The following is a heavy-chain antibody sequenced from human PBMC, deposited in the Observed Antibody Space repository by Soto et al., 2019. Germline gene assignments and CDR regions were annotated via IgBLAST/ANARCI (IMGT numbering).Heavy chain of an antibody. CDR3: ARDPHYYDSSGYPDY. D-gene: IGHD3-22*01. V-gene: IGHV1-18*01. CDR1: GYTFTSYG. Sequence: ASVKVSCKASGYTFTSYGISCVRQAPGQGLEWMGWISAYNGNTNYAQKLQGRVTMTTDTSTSTAYMELRSLRSDDTAVYYCARDPHYYDSSGYPDYWGLGTLVTVSS. CDR2: ISAYNGNT. J-gene: IGHJ4*02.